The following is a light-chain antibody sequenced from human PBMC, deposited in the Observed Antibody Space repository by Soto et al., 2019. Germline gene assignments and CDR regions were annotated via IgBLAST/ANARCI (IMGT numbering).Light chain of an antibody. Sequence: QSALTQPASVSGSPGQSVAISCTGTGSVSWYQHHPGKAPKLIIYDVSDRPSGVSDRFSGSKSGNTASLTISGLQVDDEADYYCSSYTSSNTWVFGGGTKVTVL. V-gene: IGLV2-14*03. CDR2: DVS. CDR3: SSYTSSNTWV. J-gene: IGLJ3*02. CDR1: GS.